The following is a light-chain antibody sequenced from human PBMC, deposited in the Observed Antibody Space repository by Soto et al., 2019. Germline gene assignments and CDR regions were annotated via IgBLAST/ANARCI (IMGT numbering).Light chain of an antibody. CDR1: LSLPSRS. CDR3: QQYDYSPRT. CDR2: AAS. J-gene: IGKJ1*01. Sequence: ELVLTQSQGTLSLSPGDRATLSCRASLSLPSRSLAWYQQRPGQAPRVLISAASTRAADIPDRFSGSGSGTDFTLTINRLEPEDFAVYYCQQYDYSPRTFGQGTKVEVK. V-gene: IGKV3-20*01.